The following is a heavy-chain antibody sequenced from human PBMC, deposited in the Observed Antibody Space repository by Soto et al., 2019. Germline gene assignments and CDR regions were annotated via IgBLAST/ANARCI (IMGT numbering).Heavy chain of an antibody. CDR3: ARGRYSISWSVN. D-gene: IGHD6-13*01. J-gene: IGHJ4*02. CDR2: MNPNSGNT. V-gene: IGHV1-8*01. CDR1: GYAFTSYA. Sequence: QVQLVQSGAEVKKPGASVKVSCKASGYAFTSYAINWVRHATGQGLEWMGWMNPNSGNTGYAQKFQGRVTMTRNTSISTAYTELSSLRSEDTAVYYCARGRYSISWSVNWGQGTLVTVSS.